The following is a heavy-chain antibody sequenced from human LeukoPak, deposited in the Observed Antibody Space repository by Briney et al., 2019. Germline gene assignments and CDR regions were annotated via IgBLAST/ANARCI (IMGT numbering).Heavy chain of an antibody. CDR3: ATGVLLWFGGTPGNDY. V-gene: IGHV1-8*01. Sequence: ASVKVSCKASGYTFTSYDINWVRQATGQGLEWMGWMNPNSGNTGYAQKFQGRVTMTEDTSTDTAYMELSSLRSEDTAVYYCATGVLLWFGGTPGNDYWGQGTLVTVSS. D-gene: IGHD3-10*01. CDR1: GYTFTSYD. J-gene: IGHJ4*02. CDR2: MNPNSGNT.